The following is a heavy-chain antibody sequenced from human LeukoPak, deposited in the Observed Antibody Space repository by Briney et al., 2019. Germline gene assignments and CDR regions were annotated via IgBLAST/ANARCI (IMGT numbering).Heavy chain of an antibody. V-gene: IGHV3-7*01. CDR1: GLTLGNYW. D-gene: IGHD4/OR15-4a*01. J-gene: IGHJ4*02. Sequence: GGSLRLSCAASGLTLGNYWRSWVRQAPGKGREWVANINQDGGDKSYVGSVKRRFTISRDNAKNSLYLQMNSLGAEDTAVYYCARDYDYSRDYWGQGTLVTVSS. CDR2: INQDGGDK. CDR3: ARDYDYSRDY.